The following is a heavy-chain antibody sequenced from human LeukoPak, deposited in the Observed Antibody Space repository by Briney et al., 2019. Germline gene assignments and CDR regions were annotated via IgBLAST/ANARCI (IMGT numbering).Heavy chain of an antibody. Sequence: KPSETLSLTCTVSGGSISSSSYYWGWIRQPPGKGLEWIGSIYYSGSTYYNPSLKSRVTISVDTSKNQFSLKLSSVTAADTAVYYCARSLTGYSDFDYWGQGTLVTVSS. D-gene: IGHD3-9*01. CDR3: ARSLTGYSDFDY. J-gene: IGHJ4*02. V-gene: IGHV4-39*07. CDR1: GGSISSSSYY. CDR2: IYYSGST.